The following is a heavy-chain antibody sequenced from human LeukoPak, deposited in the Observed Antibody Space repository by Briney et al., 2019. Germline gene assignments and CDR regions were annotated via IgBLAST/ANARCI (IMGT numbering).Heavy chain of an antibody. CDR3: ARGLRGPRYDFWSGYYPNYYYYMDV. V-gene: IGHV1-8*03. Sequence: GASVKVSCKASGYTFTSYDINWVRQATGQGLEWMGWMNPNSGNTGYAQKFQGRVTITRNTSMSTAYMELSSLRSEDTAVYYCARGLRGPRYDFWSGYYPNYYYYMDVWGKGTTVTVSS. D-gene: IGHD3-3*01. CDR1: GYTFTSYD. J-gene: IGHJ6*03. CDR2: MNPNSGNT.